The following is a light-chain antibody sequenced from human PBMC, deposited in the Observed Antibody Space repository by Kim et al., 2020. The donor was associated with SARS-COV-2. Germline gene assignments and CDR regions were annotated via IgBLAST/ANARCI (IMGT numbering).Light chain of an antibody. Sequence: AFGQTVRITCQGDSLRSYNSSWYHQKPGQAPVLVIYGKNNRPSGIPDRFSGSSSGNTASLTITGAQAEDEADYYCNSRDSSGNHWVFGGGTQLTVL. V-gene: IGLV3-19*01. CDR3: NSRDSSGNHWV. CDR2: GKN. CDR1: SLRSYN. J-gene: IGLJ3*02.